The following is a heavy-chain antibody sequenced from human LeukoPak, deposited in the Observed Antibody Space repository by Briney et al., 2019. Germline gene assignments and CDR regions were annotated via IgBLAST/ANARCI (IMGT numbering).Heavy chain of an antibody. CDR3: ARAIQQLVYWVTSGAFDI. J-gene: IGHJ3*02. CDR2: IKQDGSEK. V-gene: IGHV3-7*01. Sequence: GGSLRLSCAASGFTSSSYWMSWVRQAPGKGREWVANIKQDGSEKYYVDSVKGRFTISRDNTKNSLYLQMNSLRAEDTAVYYCARAIQQLVYWVTSGAFDIWGQGTMVTVSS. D-gene: IGHD6-13*01. CDR1: GFTSSSYW.